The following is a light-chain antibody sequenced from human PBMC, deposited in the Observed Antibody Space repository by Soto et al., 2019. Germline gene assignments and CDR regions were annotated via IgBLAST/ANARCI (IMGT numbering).Light chain of an antibody. CDR3: QQRSNWPLT. CDR2: DAS. Sequence: EIVLTQSPATLSLSPGERATLSCRASQSVSRYLAWYQQKPGQAPRLLIYDASNRATGIPARFSGSWSGTDFTLTISSLEPEDVAVYYCQQRSNWPLTFGGGTKVEIK. CDR1: QSVSRY. V-gene: IGKV3-11*01. J-gene: IGKJ4*01.